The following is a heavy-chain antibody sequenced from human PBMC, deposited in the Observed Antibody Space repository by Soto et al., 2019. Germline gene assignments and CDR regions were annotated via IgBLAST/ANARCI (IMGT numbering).Heavy chain of an antibody. D-gene: IGHD6-13*01. V-gene: IGHV3-21*01. CDR2: ISSSSSYI. Sequence: PGGSLRLSCAASGFTFSSYSMNWVRQAPGKGLEWVSSISSSSSYIYYADSVKGRFTISRDNAKNSLYLQMNSLRAEDTAVYYCARDRSGQQLVFNYYYMDVWGKGTTVTVSS. CDR3: ARDRSGQQLVFNYYYMDV. CDR1: GFTFSSYS. J-gene: IGHJ6*03.